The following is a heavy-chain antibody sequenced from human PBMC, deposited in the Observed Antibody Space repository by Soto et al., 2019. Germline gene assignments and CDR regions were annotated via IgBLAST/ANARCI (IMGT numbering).Heavy chain of an antibody. J-gene: IGHJ6*03. CDR2: ISGSGGST. V-gene: IGHV3-23*01. CDR1: GFTFSSHA. D-gene: IGHD2-8*01. Sequence: PGGPLRLSCAASGFTFSSHAMSRVRQATGKGLEWVSAISGSGGSTYYADSVKGRFTISRDNSKNTLYLQMNSLRAEDTAVYYCAKRTLNYYYYYMDVWGKGTTVTVSS. CDR3: AKRTLNYYYYYMDV.